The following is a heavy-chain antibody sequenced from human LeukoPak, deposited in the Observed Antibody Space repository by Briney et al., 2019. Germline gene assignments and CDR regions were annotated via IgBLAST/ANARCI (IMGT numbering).Heavy chain of an antibody. CDR3: ARDRYFYDRSGYSYYYYGMDV. J-gene: IGHJ6*02. Sequence: GSLRLPCAASGFTFSVYYMRWIRQARGKGLEWVSYIISSVSTIYYADSVKGRFTISRENAKNSLFLQMNSLRPDDTAVYFCARDRYFYDRSGYSYYYYGMDVWSQGTAVTVSS. V-gene: IGHV3-11*01. CDR1: GFTFSVYY. D-gene: IGHD3-22*01. CDR2: IISSVSTI.